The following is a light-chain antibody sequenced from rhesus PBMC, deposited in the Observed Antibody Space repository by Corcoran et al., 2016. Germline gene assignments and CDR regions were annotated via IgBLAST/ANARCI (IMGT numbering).Light chain of an antibody. CDR2: GAS. J-gene: IGKJ1*01. CDR3: LKCSSSPWT. V-gene: IGKV3-53*01. CDR1: QSVSTN. Sequence: VTLTQSPATLSLSPGERATRSCRASQSVSTNLAWYQQNPGQAPRLLIYGASNRATGIPDRISGRGSGTEVTLNIRSLKPEDFAVYYCLKCSSSPWTFGHGTKVEI.